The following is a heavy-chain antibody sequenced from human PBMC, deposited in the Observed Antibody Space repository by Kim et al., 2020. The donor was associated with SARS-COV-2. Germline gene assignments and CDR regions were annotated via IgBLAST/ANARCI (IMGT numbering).Heavy chain of an antibody. CDR3: ASEGGASGWFTFDY. Sequence: GGSLRLSCAASGFTFSSYAMHWVRQAPGKGLEWVAVISYDGSNKYYADSVKGRFTISRDNSKNTLYLQMNSLRAEDTAVYYCASEGGASGWFTFDYWGQGTLVTVSS. CDR2: ISYDGSNK. CDR1: GFTFSSYA. D-gene: IGHD6-19*01. V-gene: IGHV3-30-3*01. J-gene: IGHJ4*02.